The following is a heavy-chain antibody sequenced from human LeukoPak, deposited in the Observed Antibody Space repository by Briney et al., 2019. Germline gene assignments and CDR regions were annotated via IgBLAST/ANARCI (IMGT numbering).Heavy chain of an antibody. V-gene: IGHV3-21*01. J-gene: IGHJ6*04. Sequence: PGGSLRLSCAASGFTFSSYSMNWVRQAPGKGLEWVSSISSSSSYIYYADSVKGRFTISRDNAKNSLYLQMNSLRAEDTAVYYCARDGYGSGSYRPVDVWGKGTTVTVSS. CDR1: GFTFSSYS. CDR3: ARDGYGSGSYRPVDV. CDR2: ISSSSSYI. D-gene: IGHD3-10*01.